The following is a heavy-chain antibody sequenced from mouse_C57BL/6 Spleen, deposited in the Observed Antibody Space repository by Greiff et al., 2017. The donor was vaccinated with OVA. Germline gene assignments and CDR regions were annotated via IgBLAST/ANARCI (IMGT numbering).Heavy chain of an antibody. CDR2: ISNGGGST. J-gene: IGHJ2*01. D-gene: IGHD2-1*01. CDR1: GFTFSDYY. Sequence: EVQLQQSGGGLEQPGGSLKLSCAASGFTFSDYYMYWVRQTPEKRLEWVAYISNGGGSTYYPDTVKGRFTISRDNAKNTLYLQMSRLKSEDTAMYYCARHGNYGFDYWGQGTTLTVSS. V-gene: IGHV5-12*01. CDR3: ARHGNYGFDY.